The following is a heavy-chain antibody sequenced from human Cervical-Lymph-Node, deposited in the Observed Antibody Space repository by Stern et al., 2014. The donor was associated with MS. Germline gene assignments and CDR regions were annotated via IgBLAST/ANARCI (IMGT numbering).Heavy chain of an antibody. CDR3: AKDLAGGAMDF. CDR2: ISYDGRNE. J-gene: IGHJ6*02. Sequence: EQLEESGGGVVQPGRSLRLSCAASGFSFYNYGMHWVRQAPGKGLAWVALISYDGRNEYYADSVKGRFTISRDNSKNTVSLQMSSLRAEDTAVYYCAKDLAGGAMDFWGQGTTVTVSS. CDR1: GFSFYNYG. D-gene: IGHD3-16*01. V-gene: IGHV3-30*18.